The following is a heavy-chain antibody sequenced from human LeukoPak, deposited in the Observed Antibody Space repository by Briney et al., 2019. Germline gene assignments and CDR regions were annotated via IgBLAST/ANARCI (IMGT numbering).Heavy chain of an antibody. Sequence: GASVKVSCKASGYTFTGYYMHWVRQAPGQGLEWMGWINPNSGGTNYAQKFQGRVTMTRDTSISTAYMELSRLRSDDTAVYYCARKKGDREFYFDSWGQGTLVTVSS. CDR2: INPNSGGT. CDR3: ARKKGDREFYFDS. V-gene: IGHV1-2*02. CDR1: GYTFTGYY. J-gene: IGHJ4*02. D-gene: IGHD3-16*01.